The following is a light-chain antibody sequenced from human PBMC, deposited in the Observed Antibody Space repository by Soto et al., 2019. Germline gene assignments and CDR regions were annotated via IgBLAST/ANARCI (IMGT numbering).Light chain of an antibody. CDR2: EGS. V-gene: IGLV2-23*01. J-gene: IGLJ1*01. Sequence: QSALTQPASVSGSPGQSITISCTGSSSDVGNYNLVSWYQQHPGTPPKLIIYEGSKRPSGISNRFSGSKSGNTASLTVSGLQAEDEADYYCCSYAGRSIFYVFGSGTKLTVL. CDR1: SSDVGNYNL. CDR3: CSYAGRSIFYV.